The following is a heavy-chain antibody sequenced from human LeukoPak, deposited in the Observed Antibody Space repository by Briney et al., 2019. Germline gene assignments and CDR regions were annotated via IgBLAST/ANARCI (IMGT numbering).Heavy chain of an antibody. D-gene: IGHD3-10*01. CDR1: GGSISSYY. CDR3: AGVLLWLGESHHDAFDI. CDR2: IYYSGST. J-gene: IGHJ3*02. Sequence: SETLSLTCTVSGGSISSYYWSWIRQPPGKGLEWIGYIYYSGSTNYNPSLKSRVTISVDTSKNQFSLKLSSVTAADTAVYYCAGVLLWLGESHHDAFDIWGQGTMVTVSS. V-gene: IGHV4-59*01.